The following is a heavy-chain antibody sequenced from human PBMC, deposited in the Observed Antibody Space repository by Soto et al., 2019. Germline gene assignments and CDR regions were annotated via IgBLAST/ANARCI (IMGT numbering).Heavy chain of an antibody. D-gene: IGHD3-22*01. CDR1: GGSISSYY. Sequence: WETLSLTCTVSGGSISSYYWIWILQPAGNGLEWIGRIYTSGSTNYNPSLKSRVTMSVDTSKNQFSLKLSSVTAADTAVYYCARDTRYYDSSGSYNWFDPWGQGTLVTVSS. CDR3: ARDTRYYDSSGSYNWFDP. CDR2: IYTSGST. V-gene: IGHV4-4*07. J-gene: IGHJ5*02.